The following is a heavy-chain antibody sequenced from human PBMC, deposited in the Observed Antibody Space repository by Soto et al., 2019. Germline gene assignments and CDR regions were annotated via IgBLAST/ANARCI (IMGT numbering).Heavy chain of an antibody. Sequence: QVQLVQSGPDVKNPGASVKVSCKTSGYTFTRYAIHWVRQAPGQRLEWMGRINAGNGDTRYSQKFQGRVTITRDTSASTAYMELSSLRSEDTALYYCARFSGDGSGNNFDYWGQGVLVTVSS. V-gene: IGHV1-3*01. D-gene: IGHD3-10*01. J-gene: IGHJ4*02. CDR2: INAGNGDT. CDR3: ARFSGDGSGNNFDY. CDR1: GYTFTRYA.